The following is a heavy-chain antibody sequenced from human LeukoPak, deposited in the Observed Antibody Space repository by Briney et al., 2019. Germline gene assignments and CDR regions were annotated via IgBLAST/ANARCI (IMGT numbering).Heavy chain of an antibody. CDR1: GYSISSGYF. J-gene: IGHJ5*02. D-gene: IGHD2-8*01. CDR2: IYHSGTT. Sequence: SETLSLTCTVSGYSISSGYFWGWIRQPPGKGLEWIGSIYHSGTTYYNPSLKSRVTISVDTSKNQFSLKLTSVTAADTAVYYCAREAGVYCTNGVCYDPWGQGTLVTVSS. V-gene: IGHV4-38-2*02. CDR3: AREAGVYCTNGVCYDP.